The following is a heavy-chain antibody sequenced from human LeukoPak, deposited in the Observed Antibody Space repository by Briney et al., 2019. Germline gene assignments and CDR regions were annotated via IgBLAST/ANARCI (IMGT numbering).Heavy chain of an antibody. Sequence: GGSLRLSCAASGFTFSDYWMHWVRQAPGKGLMWVSCISFDGSATYADSVKGRFTISRDNAKNTLHLQMNSLRAEDTAVYYCAKGAAGKGYYFDYWGQGTLVTVSS. CDR2: ISFDGSA. CDR1: GFTFSDYW. CDR3: AKGAAGKGYYFDY. D-gene: IGHD6-13*01. V-gene: IGHV3-74*01. J-gene: IGHJ4*02.